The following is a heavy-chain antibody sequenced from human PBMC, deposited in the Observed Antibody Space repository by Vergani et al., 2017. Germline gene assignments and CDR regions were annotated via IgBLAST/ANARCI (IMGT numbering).Heavy chain of an antibody. CDR2: INHSGST. CDR3: ARVGRYSYVSRFFYY. D-gene: IGHD5-18*01. Sequence: QVQLQQWGAGLLKPSETLSLTCAVYGGSFSGYYWSWIRQPPGKGLEWIGEINHSGSTNYNPSLKSRVTISVDTSKNQFSLKLSSVTAADTAVYYCARVGRYSYVSRFFYYWGQGTLVTVSS. J-gene: IGHJ4*02. CDR1: GGSFSGYY. V-gene: IGHV4-34*01.